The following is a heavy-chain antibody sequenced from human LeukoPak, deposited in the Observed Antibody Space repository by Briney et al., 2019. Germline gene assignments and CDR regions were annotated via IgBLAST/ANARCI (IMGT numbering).Heavy chain of an antibody. CDR3: ARQVLGYCSGGSCDGWFDP. J-gene: IGHJ5*02. V-gene: IGHV3-66*04. D-gene: IGHD2-15*01. Sequence: PGGSLRLSCAASGFTVSSNYMSWVRQAPGKGLEWVSVIYSGGSTYYADSVKGRFTISRDNSKNTLYLQMNSLRAEDTAVYYCARQVLGYCSGGSCDGWFDPWGQGTLVTVSS. CDR1: GFTVSSNY. CDR2: IYSGGST.